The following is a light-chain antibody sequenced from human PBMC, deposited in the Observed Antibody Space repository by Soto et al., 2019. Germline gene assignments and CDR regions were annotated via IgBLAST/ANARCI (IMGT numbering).Light chain of an antibody. CDR2: DAS. CDR1: QSVNNY. CDR3: QQRSNWLFT. V-gene: IGKV3-11*01. Sequence: EIVLTQSPATLSLSPGERATLSCRASQSVNNYLAWYQQKPGQAPRLLISDASIRATGIPVRFSGSGSGTDFTLTISSLEPEDFAVYYCQQRSNWLFTFGGGTKVEIK. J-gene: IGKJ4*01.